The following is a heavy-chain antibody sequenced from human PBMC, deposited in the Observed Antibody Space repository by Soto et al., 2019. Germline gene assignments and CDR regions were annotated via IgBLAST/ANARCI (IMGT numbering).Heavy chain of an antibody. CDR1: GGSICSGGYS. J-gene: IGHJ4*02. D-gene: IGHD3-22*01. CDR2: ISHSGST. CDR3: ARDPMI. Sequence: PSETLSLTCALSGGSICSGGYSWSWIRQPPGKGLEWIGYISHSGSTYYNPSLKSRVTISVDRSKNQFSLKLSSVTAADTAVYYCARDPMIWGQGTLVTVSS. V-gene: IGHV4-30-2*01.